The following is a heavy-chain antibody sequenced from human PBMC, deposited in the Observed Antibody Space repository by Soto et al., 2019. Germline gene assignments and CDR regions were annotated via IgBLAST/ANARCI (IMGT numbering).Heavy chain of an antibody. CDR1: GFTFSSYW. Sequence: EVHLAESGGGLVQPGGSLILSCVASGFTFSSYWMHWVRQAPGKGLVWVSSISNDGSSIYADPVKGRFTISRDNAKNTLYLQMNSLRAEDTAVYYCARLPNKSPQNWGQGTLVIVSP. CDR3: ARLPNKSPQN. CDR2: ISNDGSS. V-gene: IGHV3-74*01. J-gene: IGHJ1*01.